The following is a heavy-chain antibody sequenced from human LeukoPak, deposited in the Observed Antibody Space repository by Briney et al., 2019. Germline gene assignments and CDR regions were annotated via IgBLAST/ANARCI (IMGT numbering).Heavy chain of an antibody. Sequence: SETLSLTCGVSGGSFSGHYWTWLRQTPGKGLEWMGEINHGGVTNYNPSLKSRVTMSIDTSKNQFSLRLSSVTAADTAVYYCAREAGFERCFDCLGQGTLVTVSS. CDR1: GGSFSGHY. V-gene: IGHV4-34*01. CDR3: AREAGFERCFDC. CDR2: INHGGVT. J-gene: IGHJ4*02. D-gene: IGHD1-1*01.